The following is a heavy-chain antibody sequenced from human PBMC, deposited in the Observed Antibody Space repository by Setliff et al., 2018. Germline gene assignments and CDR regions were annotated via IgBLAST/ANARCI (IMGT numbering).Heavy chain of an antibody. J-gene: IGHJ4*02. V-gene: IGHV1-24*01. CDR1: GGTFSSYA. D-gene: IGHD3-10*01. CDR2: FDPEDGET. Sequence: GASVKVSCKASGGTFSSYAISWVRQAPGKGLEWMGGFDPEDGETIYAQKFQGRVTMTEDTSTDTAYMELSSLRSEDTAVYYCATDQERFGELFDYWGQGTLVTVSS. CDR3: ATDQERFGELFDY.